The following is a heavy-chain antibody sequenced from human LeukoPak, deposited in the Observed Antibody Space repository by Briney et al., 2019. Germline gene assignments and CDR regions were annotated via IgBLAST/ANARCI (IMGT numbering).Heavy chain of an antibody. CDR3: AGLGSTMEGRIDP. J-gene: IGHJ5*02. D-gene: IGHD3-10*01. Sequence: ASVKASCKASGYFFSGYHVHWVRQAPGQGLDWMGRIYIDSGGTNYAQKFQGRVTMTRDTSISTAYMELSSLTSDDTAVYYCAGLGSTMEGRIDPWGQGTPVTVSS. CDR1: GYFFSGYH. V-gene: IGHV1-2*02. CDR2: IYIDSGGT.